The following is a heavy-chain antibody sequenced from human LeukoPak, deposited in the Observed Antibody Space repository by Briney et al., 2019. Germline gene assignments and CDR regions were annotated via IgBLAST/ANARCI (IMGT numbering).Heavy chain of an antibody. J-gene: IGHJ4*02. D-gene: IGHD5-24*01. CDR1: GYSFIGYH. V-gene: IGHV1-2*02. CDR2: TNPNTGGT. Sequence: ASVKVSCKTSGYSFIGYHMHWVRQAPGQGLEWMGWTNPNTGGTKYAQKFQGRVTMTRDTSISTGYMELGSLRSDDTAVYFCASVEMATIGFEHWGQGTLVTVSS. CDR3: ASVEMATIGFEH.